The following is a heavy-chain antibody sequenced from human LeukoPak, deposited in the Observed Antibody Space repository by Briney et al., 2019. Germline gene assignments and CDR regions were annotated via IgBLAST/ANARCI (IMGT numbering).Heavy chain of an antibody. V-gene: IGHV3-30*02. CDR3: ARDLTGKYYIAY. D-gene: IGHD2-8*02. CDR1: GFSFSSFG. CDR2: IGYSGTNT. J-gene: IGHJ4*02. Sequence: GGSLRLSCAASGFSFSSFGMHWVRQAPGEGLEWVAYIGYSGTNTHYADSVKGRFTISRDNSKNTVHLQMNSLRAADTALYSCARDLTGKYYIAYWGQETLVTVST.